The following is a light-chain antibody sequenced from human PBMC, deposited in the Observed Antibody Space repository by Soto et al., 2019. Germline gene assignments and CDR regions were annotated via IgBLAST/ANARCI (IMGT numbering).Light chain of an antibody. CDR2: RNN. CDR1: RSNIGSNT. V-gene: IGLV1-47*01. J-gene: IGLJ2*01. CDR3: GGWDDSLSGPV. Sequence: QSVLTQPPSASGTPGQRVTISCSGSRSNIGSNTVNWYQQLPGTAPKLLIQRNNQRPSGVPARFSGSKSGTSASLAISGLRSEDEADYYCGGWDDSLSGPVFGGGTQLTVL.